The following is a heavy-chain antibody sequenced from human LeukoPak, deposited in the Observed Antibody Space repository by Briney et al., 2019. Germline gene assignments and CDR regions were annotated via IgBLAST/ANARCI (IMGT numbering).Heavy chain of an antibody. CDR3: AKIGAVAGHFDY. Sequence: PGGSLRLSCAAPGFTFSRYGMHWVRQAPGKGLEWVAFIRYDGSDKSYADSVKGRFTISRDNSKNTLYLQMNSLRAEDTAIYYCAKIGAVAGHFDYWGQGTLVTVSS. J-gene: IGHJ4*02. D-gene: IGHD6-19*01. CDR2: IRYDGSDK. CDR1: GFTFSRYG. V-gene: IGHV3-30*02.